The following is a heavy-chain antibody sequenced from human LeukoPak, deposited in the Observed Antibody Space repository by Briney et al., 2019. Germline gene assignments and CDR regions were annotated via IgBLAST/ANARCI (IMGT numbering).Heavy chain of an antibody. CDR2: IYYSGST. Sequence: SETLSLTCTVSGGSISSYYWSWIRQPPGKGLEWIGYIYYSGSTNYNPSLKSRVTISVDTSKNQLSLKLSSVTAADTAAYYCARVSSSGYGNGAFDIWGQGTMVTVSS. CDR3: ARVSSSGYGNGAFDI. J-gene: IGHJ3*02. D-gene: IGHD3-22*01. V-gene: IGHV4-59*01. CDR1: GGSISSYY.